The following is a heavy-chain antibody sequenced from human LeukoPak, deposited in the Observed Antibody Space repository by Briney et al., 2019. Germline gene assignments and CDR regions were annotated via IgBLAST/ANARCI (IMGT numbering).Heavy chain of an antibody. CDR1: GFTFSSYA. CDR2: ISYDGSNK. V-gene: IGHV3-30-3*01. D-gene: IGHD3-9*01. CDR3: ARDQREVLRYFDWLPPLDY. Sequence: PGGSLRLSCAASGFTFSSYAMHWVRQAPGKGLEWVAVISYDGSNKYYADSVKGRFTISRDNSKNTLYLQMNSLRAEDTAVYYCARDQREVLRYFDWLPPLDYWGQGTLVTVSS. J-gene: IGHJ4*02.